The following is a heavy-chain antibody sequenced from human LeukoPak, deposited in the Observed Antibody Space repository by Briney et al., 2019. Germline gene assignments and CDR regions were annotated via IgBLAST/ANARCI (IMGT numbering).Heavy chain of an antibody. J-gene: IGHJ4*02. D-gene: IGHD5-18*01. CDR1: GCTFTGYY. Sequence: ASVKVSCKASGCTFTGYYMHWVRQAPGQGLEWMGWINPNSGGTNYAQKFQGRVTMTRDTSISTAYMELSRLRSDDTAVYYCARDRGQLWPPATPYSDYWGQGTLVTVSS. V-gene: IGHV1-2*02. CDR2: INPNSGGT. CDR3: ARDRGQLWPPATPYSDY.